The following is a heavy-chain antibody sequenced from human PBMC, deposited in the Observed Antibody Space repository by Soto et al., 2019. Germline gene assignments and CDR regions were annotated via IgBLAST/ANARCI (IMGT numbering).Heavy chain of an antibody. Sequence: QVQLVQSGAEVKKPGSSVKVSCKASGGTFSSYAISWVRQAPGQGLEWMGGIIPIFDTPHYAQKFQGRVTITADDSKSTAYMELSSLRSEDTAVYYCARAHRAGFGYGMDVWGQGTTVTVSS. CDR1: GGTFSSYA. D-gene: IGHD3-16*01. V-gene: IGHV1-69*01. CDR2: IIPIFDTP. CDR3: ARAHRAGFGYGMDV. J-gene: IGHJ6*02.